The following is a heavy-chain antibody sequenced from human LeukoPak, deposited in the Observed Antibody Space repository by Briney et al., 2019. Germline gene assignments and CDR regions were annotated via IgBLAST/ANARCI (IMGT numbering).Heavy chain of an antibody. J-gene: IGHJ6*03. D-gene: IGHD3-3*01. CDR1: GFTFSTFA. CDR3: ARDLAGVSIYYMDV. Sequence: GGSLRLSCAASGFTFSTFAMDWVRQAPGKGLEWVALISHYGDNKYYADSVKGRFTISRDNSKNTLYLQMNSLRAEDTAVYYCARDLAGVSIYYMDVWGKGTTVTVSS. V-gene: IGHV3-30*01. CDR2: ISHYGDNK.